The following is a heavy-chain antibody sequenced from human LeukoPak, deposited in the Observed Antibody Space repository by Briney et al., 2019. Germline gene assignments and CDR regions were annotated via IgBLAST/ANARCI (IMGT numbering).Heavy chain of an antibody. V-gene: IGHV3-23*01. J-gene: IGHJ4*02. CDR1: EITFSNYD. Sequence: GGSLRLSCEVSEITFSNYDMSWVRQAPGKGLEWISGISSTGGNTYYADSVQGRFTISRDNSKNTMHLQMDSLSSEDTAVYYCAKDLDYWGQGTLVTVSS. CDR3: AKDLDY. CDR2: ISSTGGNT.